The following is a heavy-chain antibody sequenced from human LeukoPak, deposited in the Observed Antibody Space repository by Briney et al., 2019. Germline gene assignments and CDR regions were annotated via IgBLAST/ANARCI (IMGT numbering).Heavy chain of an antibody. D-gene: IGHD3-22*01. V-gene: IGHV1-69*05. CDR1: GGTFSSYA. CDR2: IIPIFGTA. J-gene: IGHJ6*03. CDR3: ARLYTGHYDSSGYYYWGYYYYYMDV. Sequence: SVKVSCKASGGTFSSYAISWVRQAPGQGLEWMGGIIPIFGTANYAQKFQGRVTMTRNTSISTAYMELSSLRSEDTAVYYCARLYTGHYDSSGYYYWGYYYYYMDVWGKGTTVTVSS.